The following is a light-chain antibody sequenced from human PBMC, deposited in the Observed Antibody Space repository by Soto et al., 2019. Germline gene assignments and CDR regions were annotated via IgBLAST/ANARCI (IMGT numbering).Light chain of an antibody. CDR2: EVS. CDR3: SSYAGSNNLG. V-gene: IGLV2-8*01. Sequence: QSALTQPPSASGSLGQSVTISCTGTSSDVGGYNYVSWYQQHPGKAPKLMIYEVSKRPSGVPDRFSGSKSGNTASLTVSGLQAEDEADYYCSSYAGSNNLGFGGGTKLTVL. CDR1: SSDVGGYNY. J-gene: IGLJ3*02.